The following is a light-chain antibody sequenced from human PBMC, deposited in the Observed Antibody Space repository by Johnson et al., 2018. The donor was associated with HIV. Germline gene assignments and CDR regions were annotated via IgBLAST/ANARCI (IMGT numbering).Light chain of an antibody. CDR2: DNN. CDR3: GTWDSSLSASYV. V-gene: IGLV1-51*01. J-gene: IGLJ1*01. Sequence: QSVLTQPPSVSAAPGQKVTISCSGSSSKIGNNYVSWYQQLPGTAPKLLIYDNNKRPSGIPDRFSGSKSGTSATLGITGLQTGDEADYYCGTWDSSLSASYVFGTGTTITVL. CDR1: SSKIGNNY.